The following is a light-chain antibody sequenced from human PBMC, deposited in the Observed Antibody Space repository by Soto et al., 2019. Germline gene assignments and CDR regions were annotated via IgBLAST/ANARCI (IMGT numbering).Light chain of an antibody. V-gene: IGKV3-15*01. CDR2: GAS. Sequence: EIVMTQSPATLSVSPGERATLSCRASQDISSNLAWYQQKPGQAPRLLISGASTRATGIPARFSGSGSGTEFTLTISSLQSEDFAVYYCHQYKDWPALTFAEGPRWRSN. CDR1: QDISSN. J-gene: IGKJ4*01. CDR3: HQYKDWPALT.